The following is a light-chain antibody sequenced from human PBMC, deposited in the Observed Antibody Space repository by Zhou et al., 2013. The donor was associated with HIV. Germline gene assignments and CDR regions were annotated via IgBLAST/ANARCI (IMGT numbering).Light chain of an antibody. CDR1: QNIVTY. Sequence: DIQMTQSPSSLSASVGDRVTITCRASQNIVTYLNWYQQKPGKAPKLLISAASTLQSGVPSRFSGSGSGTDFTLTISDLQREDFATYYCQQSYSSPMFTFGQGTTLDI. J-gene: IGKJ2*01. V-gene: IGKV1-39*01. CDR2: AAS. CDR3: QQSYSSPMFT.